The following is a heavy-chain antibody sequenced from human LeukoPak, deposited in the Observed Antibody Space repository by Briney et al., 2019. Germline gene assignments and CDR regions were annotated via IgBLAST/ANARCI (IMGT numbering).Heavy chain of an antibody. Sequence: GGSLRLSCAASGFTFSSYPMSLVRQAPGKGLEWVSAISFSGGSTYYADSVKGRFTLSRDNSNNTVNLQMNSLKVEDTAVYYCARQLGYCSGDSCYFDCWGQGTLVTASS. D-gene: IGHD2-15*01. CDR2: ISFSGGST. CDR3: ARQLGYCSGDSCYFDC. V-gene: IGHV3-23*01. CDR1: GFTFSSYP. J-gene: IGHJ4*02.